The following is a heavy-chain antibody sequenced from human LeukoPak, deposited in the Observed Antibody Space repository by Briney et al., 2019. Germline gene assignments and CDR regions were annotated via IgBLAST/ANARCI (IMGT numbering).Heavy chain of an antibody. J-gene: IGHJ5*02. CDR1: GGSISSYY. CDR2: IYYSGST. Sequence: SETLSVTCTVSGGSISSYYWSWIRQPPGKGLEWIGYIYYSGSTNYNPSLKSRVTISVDTSKNQFSLKLSSVTAADTAVYYCARAGVLDWFDPWGQGTLATVSS. CDR3: ARAGVLDWFDP. D-gene: IGHD7-27*01. V-gene: IGHV4-59*01.